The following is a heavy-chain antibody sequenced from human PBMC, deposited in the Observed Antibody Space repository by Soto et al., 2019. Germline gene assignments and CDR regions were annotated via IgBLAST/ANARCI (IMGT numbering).Heavy chain of an antibody. Sequence: EVQLVESGGGLVQPGGSLRLSCAASGFTFSSYWMSWVRQAPGKGLEWVANIKQDGSETYYVDSGKGRFTGSRDNAKNSLYLQMNSLRAEDTAVYYCASGYDGGNEWYFDLWGRGTLVTVSS. V-gene: IGHV3-7*05. D-gene: IGHD2-15*01. CDR3: ASGYDGGNEWYFDL. J-gene: IGHJ2*01. CDR2: IKQDGSET. CDR1: GFTFSSYW.